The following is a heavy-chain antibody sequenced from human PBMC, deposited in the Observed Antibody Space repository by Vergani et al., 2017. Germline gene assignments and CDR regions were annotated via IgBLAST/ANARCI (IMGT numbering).Heavy chain of an antibody. V-gene: IGHV3-23*01. CDR1: GFTFSSNA. Sequence: EVQLLQSEGAVVKPGGPLRLSCVAFGFTFSSNAMSWVRQGHGQGLEWVGSIKNTGGSTHYADSVKGRFTISRDNSKNTLYLQRNSLRVEDTAVYCCGRGIDNYNWCQGTLVAVSS. CDR2: IKNTGGST. J-gene: IGHJ4*02. D-gene: IGHD1-1*01. CDR3: GRGIDNYN.